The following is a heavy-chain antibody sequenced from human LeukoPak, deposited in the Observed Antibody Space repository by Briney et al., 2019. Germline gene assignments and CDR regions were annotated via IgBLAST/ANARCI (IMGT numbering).Heavy chain of an antibody. CDR2: ISSSSSTI. D-gene: IGHD1-26*01. Sequence: GESLRLSCAASGFTFSSYSMDWVRQAPGKGLEWVSYISSSSSTIYYADSVKGRFTISRDNAKNSLYLQMNSLRAEDTAVYYCARGKGGSHRCWFDPWGQGTLVTVSS. V-gene: IGHV3-48*01. CDR1: GFTFSSYS. CDR3: ARGKGGSHRCWFDP. J-gene: IGHJ5*02.